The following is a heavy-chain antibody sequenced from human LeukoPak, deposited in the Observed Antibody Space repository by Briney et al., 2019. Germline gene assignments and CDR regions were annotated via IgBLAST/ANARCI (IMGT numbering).Heavy chain of an antibody. Sequence: GASVKVSCKASGYTFTSYGISWVRQAPGQGLEWMGRIIPILGIANYAQKFQGRVTITADKSTSTAYMELSSLRSEDTAVYYCARREFGRDGYETLDYWGQGTLVTVSS. D-gene: IGHD5-24*01. V-gene: IGHV1-69*04. J-gene: IGHJ4*02. CDR2: IIPILGIA. CDR3: ARREFGRDGYETLDY. CDR1: GYTFTSYG.